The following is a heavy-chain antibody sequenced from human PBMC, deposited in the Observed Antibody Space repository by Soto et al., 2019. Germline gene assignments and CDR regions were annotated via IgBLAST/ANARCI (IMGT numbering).Heavy chain of an antibody. V-gene: IGHV3-48*01. J-gene: IGHJ4*02. D-gene: IGHD4-17*01. Sequence: GGSLRLSCAASGFTFSSYSMNWVRQAPGKGLEWVSYISSSSSTIYYADSVKGRFTISRDNAKNSLYLHMNSLRAEDTAVYYCARGSAYSDYDLEYWGQGTLVTVSS. CDR1: GFTFSSYS. CDR2: ISSSSSTI. CDR3: ARGSAYSDYDLEY.